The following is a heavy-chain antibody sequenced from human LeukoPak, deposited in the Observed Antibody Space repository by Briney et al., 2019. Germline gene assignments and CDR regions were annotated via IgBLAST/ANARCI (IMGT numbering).Heavy chain of an antibody. J-gene: IGHJ2*01. CDR3: ARADRPSDWYFDL. Sequence: PSETLSLTCTVSGGSISSGDYYWSWIRQPPGKGLEWIGYIYYSGSTYYNPSLKSRVTISVDTSKNQFSLKLSSVTAADTAVYYCARADRPSDWYFDLWRRGTLVTVSS. V-gene: IGHV4-30-4*01. CDR1: GGSISSGDYY. D-gene: IGHD6-6*01. CDR2: IYYSGST.